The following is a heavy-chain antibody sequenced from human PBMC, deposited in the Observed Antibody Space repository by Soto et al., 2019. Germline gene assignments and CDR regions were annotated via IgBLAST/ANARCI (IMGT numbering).Heavy chain of an antibody. J-gene: IGHJ4*02. Sequence: ETLSLTCAVSGGSISSSNWWSWVRQSPGRGLEWVASISDKGGSTKYADSVNGRFTISRDNSRNTLFLQMDTLRAEDTAVYYCARLPYSYVSLYFFDFWGQGTLVTVSS. CDR2: ISDKGGST. V-gene: IGHV3-23*01. D-gene: IGHD5-18*01. CDR1: GGSISSSN. CDR3: ARLPYSYVSLYFFDF.